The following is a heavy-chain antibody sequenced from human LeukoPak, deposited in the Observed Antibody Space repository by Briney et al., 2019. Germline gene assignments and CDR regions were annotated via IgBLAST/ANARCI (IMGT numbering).Heavy chain of an antibody. V-gene: IGHV3-30-3*01. CDR3: AKDRYSSSSGLFDY. J-gene: IGHJ4*02. CDR2: ISYDGSNE. CDR1: GFTFRSYA. Sequence: GGSLRLSCAASGFTFRSYAMHWVRQAPGKGLEWVAVISYDGSNEYYADSVKGRFTISRDNSKNTLYLQMNSLRAEDTAVYYCAKDRYSSSSGLFDYWGQGTLVTVSS. D-gene: IGHD6-6*01.